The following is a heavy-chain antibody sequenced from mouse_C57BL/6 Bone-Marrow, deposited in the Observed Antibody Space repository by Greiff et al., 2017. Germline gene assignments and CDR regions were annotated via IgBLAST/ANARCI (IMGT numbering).Heavy chain of an antibody. CDR2: ISSGSSTI. CDR1: GFTFSDYG. D-gene: IGHD1-1*01. J-gene: IGHJ4*01. V-gene: IGHV5-17*01. CDR3: ARLSSPLMDY. Sequence: EVKLVESGGGLVKPGGSLKLSCAASGFTFSDYGMHWVRQAPEKGLEWVAYISSGSSTIYYADTVKGRFTISRDNAKNTLFLQMTSLRAEDTAMYYCARLSSPLMDYWGQGTSVTVSS.